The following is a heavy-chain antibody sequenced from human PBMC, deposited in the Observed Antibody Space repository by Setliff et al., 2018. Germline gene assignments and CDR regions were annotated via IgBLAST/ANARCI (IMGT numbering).Heavy chain of an antibody. V-gene: IGHV3-53*01. D-gene: IGHD1-1*01. J-gene: IGHJ4*02. CDR2: TYASGAT. CDR3: AKVKKQLIRGSGFDY. Sequence: GGSLRLSCAASGFVVSNNEMSWVRQAPEKGLEWVSVTYASGATNYADSVKGRFTISRDNSENTLDLQMNSLRVEDTALYYCAKVKKQLIRGSGFDYWGQGTLVTVSS. CDR1: GFVVSNNE.